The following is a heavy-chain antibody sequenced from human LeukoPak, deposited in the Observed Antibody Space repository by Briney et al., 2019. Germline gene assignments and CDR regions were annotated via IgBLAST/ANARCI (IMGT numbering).Heavy chain of an antibody. J-gene: IGHJ4*02. D-gene: IGHD5-18*01. CDR1: GITVSSNY. CDR2: ISGSGGST. Sequence: PGGSLRLSCAASGITVSSNYMSWVRQAPGKGLEWVSAISGSGGSTYYADSVKGRFTISRDNSKNTLYLQMNSLRAEDTAVYYCAKDPGGYFTAMVTAFAYWGQGTLVTVSS. CDR3: AKDPGGYFTAMVTAFAY. V-gene: IGHV3-23*01.